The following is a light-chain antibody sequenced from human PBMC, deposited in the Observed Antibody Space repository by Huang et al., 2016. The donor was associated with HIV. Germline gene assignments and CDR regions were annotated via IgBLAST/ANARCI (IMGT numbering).Light chain of an antibody. Sequence: DIQMTQSPSSLSASVGDRVTITCHASQDISTYLNWYQQKPGKAPKVLIYAASNLETVVPSRFSGSGSGTSFTFTINSLQPEDIATYYCQQYDNLPITFGQGTRLEI. J-gene: IGKJ5*01. V-gene: IGKV1-33*01. CDR2: AAS. CDR1: QDISTY. CDR3: QQYDNLPIT.